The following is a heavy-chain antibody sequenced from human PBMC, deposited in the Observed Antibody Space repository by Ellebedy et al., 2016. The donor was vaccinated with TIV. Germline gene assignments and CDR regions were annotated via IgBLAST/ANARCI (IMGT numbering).Heavy chain of an antibody. J-gene: IGHJ6*02. V-gene: IGHV3-33*01. Sequence: GESLKISCAASGFTFTSYGMHWVRQAPGKGLEWVAVIWYDGSNKKYADSVKGRFTISRDNSTNTLYLQMNSLRAEDTAVYYCTRANTAMVRRNHMDVWGQGTTVTVSS. D-gene: IGHD5-18*01. CDR2: IWYDGSNK. CDR3: TRANTAMVRRNHMDV. CDR1: GFTFTSYG.